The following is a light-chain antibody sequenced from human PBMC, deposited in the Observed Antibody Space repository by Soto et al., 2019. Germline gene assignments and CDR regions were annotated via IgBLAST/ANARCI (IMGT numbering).Light chain of an antibody. CDR2: DAS. CDR3: QQFNGFPT. Sequence: AIQLTQSPSSLSASVGDTVTITCRASQGISNALAWYQQIPGKPPKLLIYDASTLESGVPSRFSGSGSGTDFTLTICSLQPGDFATYYCQQFNGFPTFGQGTRLEIQ. J-gene: IGKJ5*01. V-gene: IGKV1-13*02. CDR1: QGISNA.